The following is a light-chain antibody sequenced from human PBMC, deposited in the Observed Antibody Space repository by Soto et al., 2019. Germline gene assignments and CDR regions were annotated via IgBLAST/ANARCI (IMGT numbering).Light chain of an antibody. CDR3: QQYNSYSQT. Sequence: DIQMTQSPPTLAASVGDRVTITRRASQNINTWLAWYQQKPRKAPKLLIFDASTLESGVPSRFSGSGSGSQFILTISGLQPDDFATYYCQQYNSYSQTFGQGTKLEMK. CDR1: QNINTW. J-gene: IGKJ2*01. V-gene: IGKV1-5*01. CDR2: DAS.